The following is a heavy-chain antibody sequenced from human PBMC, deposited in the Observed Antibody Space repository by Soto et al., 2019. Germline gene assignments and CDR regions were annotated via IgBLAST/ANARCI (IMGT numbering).Heavy chain of an antibody. CDR3: SRLPPENRGLDAFDL. CDR2: ITSKAYGGTP. Sequence: LSDRLYCSVSPLTFGRHPITRVCHAVVNGLECVGFITSKAYGGTPQYAASVKGRFIISRDDSNSIAYLQMNNLKSEDTAVYYCSRLPPENRGLDAFDLWGQGTKVTVSS. D-gene: IGHD3-10*01. CDR1: PLTFGRHP. J-gene: IGHJ3*01. V-gene: IGHV3-49*02.